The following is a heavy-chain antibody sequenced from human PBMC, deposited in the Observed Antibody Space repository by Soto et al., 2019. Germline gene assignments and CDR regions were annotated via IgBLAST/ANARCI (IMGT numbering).Heavy chain of an antibody. J-gene: IGHJ6*03. CDR3: AKDRYCSGGSCYLKEGRYYYYYMDV. V-gene: IGHV3-23*01. Sequence: GGSLRLSCAASGFTFSSYAMSWVRQAPGKGLEWVSAISGSGGSTYYADSVKGRFTIPRDNSKNTLYLQMNSLRAEDTAVYYCAKDRYCSGGSCYLKEGRYYYYYMDVWGKRTTVTVSS. CDR1: GFTFSSYA. D-gene: IGHD2-15*01. CDR2: ISGSGGST.